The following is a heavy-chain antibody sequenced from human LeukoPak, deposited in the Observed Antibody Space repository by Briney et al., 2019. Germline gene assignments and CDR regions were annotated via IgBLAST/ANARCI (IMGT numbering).Heavy chain of an antibody. CDR2: ISGGGGNT. Sequence: LSGGSLRLSCAASGFTFSSYAMSWVRQAPGKGLEWVFAISGGGGNTYYADSVKGRFTISRDNSRNTLYLQMNSLRAEDTAIYYCAKGPLTEVAGTTWDYWGQGTLVTVSS. J-gene: IGHJ4*02. D-gene: IGHD6-19*01. CDR3: AKGPLTEVAGTTWDY. V-gene: IGHV3-23*01. CDR1: GFTFSSYA.